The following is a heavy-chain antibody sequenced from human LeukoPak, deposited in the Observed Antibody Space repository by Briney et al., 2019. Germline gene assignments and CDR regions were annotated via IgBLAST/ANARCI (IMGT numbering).Heavy chain of an antibody. CDR1: GVTFDDYA. CDR3: AKDIRAVAGTSESYFDY. V-gene: IGHV3-9*01. J-gene: IGHJ4*02. Sequence: PGGSLRLSCAASGVTFDDYAMHWVRQAPGKGLEWVSGISWNSGSIGYAHSVKGRFTISRDNAKTSLYLQMNSLRAEDTALYYCAKDIRAVAGTSESYFDYWGQGTLVTVSS. D-gene: IGHD6-19*01. CDR2: ISWNSGSI.